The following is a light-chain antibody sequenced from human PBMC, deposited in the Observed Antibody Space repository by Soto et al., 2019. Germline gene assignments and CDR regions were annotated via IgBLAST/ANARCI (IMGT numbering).Light chain of an antibody. J-gene: IGKJ2*01. Sequence: EIVMTQSPATLSLSPGERATLSCRASQSVSSDLAWYQQKPGQAPRLLIYDASNRATGIPTRISGSGSGTDFTLTISSREPEDFAVYYCQQRGDWPRTFGQGTKLEIK. CDR3: QQRGDWPRT. CDR2: DAS. CDR1: QSVSSD. V-gene: IGKV3-11*01.